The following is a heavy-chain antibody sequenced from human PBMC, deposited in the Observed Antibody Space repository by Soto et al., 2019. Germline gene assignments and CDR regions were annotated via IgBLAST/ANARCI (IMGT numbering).Heavy chain of an antibody. CDR3: ARDMYSSGWSSYPAYFQH. Sequence: GASVKVSCKASGYTFTSYGISWVRQAPGQGLEWMGWISAYNGNTNYAQKLQGRVTMTTDTSTSTAYMELRSLRSDDTAVYYCARDMYSSGWSSYPAYFQHWGQGTLVTVSS. CDR2: ISAYNGNT. D-gene: IGHD6-19*01. J-gene: IGHJ1*01. V-gene: IGHV1-18*01. CDR1: GYTFTSYG.